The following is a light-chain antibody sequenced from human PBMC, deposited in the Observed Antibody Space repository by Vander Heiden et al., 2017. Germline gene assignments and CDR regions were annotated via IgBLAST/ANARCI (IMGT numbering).Light chain of an antibody. CDR3: QQYDSSPRT. CDR2: CAS. Sequence: DIVLTQSPGTLSLSPGESAPVSGSTTQGVISSYLAWYQQKPGQAPRLLIYCASTRATGIPDRFSGSGSGTDFTLTISRLEAEDFAVYYCQQYDSSPRTFGQGTKLEIK. V-gene: IGKV3-20*01. CDR1: QGVISSY. J-gene: IGKJ2*02.